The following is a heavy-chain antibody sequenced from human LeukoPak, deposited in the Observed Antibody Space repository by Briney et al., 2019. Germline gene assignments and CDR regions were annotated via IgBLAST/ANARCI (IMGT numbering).Heavy chain of an antibody. D-gene: IGHD5-18*01. J-gene: IGHJ6*03. Sequence: KPSETLSLTCTVSGYSISSGYYWGWIRQPPGKGLEWIGSIYHSGSTYYNPSLKSRVTISVDTSKNQFSLKLSSVTAADTAVYYCARHRGTANYYYYYMDVWGKGTTVTVSS. CDR1: GYSISSGYY. V-gene: IGHV4-38-2*02. CDR3: ARHRGTANYYYYYMDV. CDR2: IYHSGST.